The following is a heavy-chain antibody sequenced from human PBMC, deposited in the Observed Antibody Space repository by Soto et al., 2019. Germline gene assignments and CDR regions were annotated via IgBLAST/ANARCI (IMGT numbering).Heavy chain of an antibody. J-gene: IGHJ3*02. CDR3: AREGYCSGGSSLYYYDSSGYYRYAFDI. V-gene: IGHV3-48*03. CDR2: ISSSGSTI. D-gene: IGHD3-22*01. CDR1: GFTFSSYE. Sequence: EVQLVESGGGLVQPGGSLRLSCAASGFTFSSYEMNWVHQAPGKGLEWVSYISSSGSTIYYADSVKGRFTISRDNAKNSLYLLMNSLSAEDTAVYYCAREGYCSGGSSLYYYDSSGYYRYAFDILGLGTMVTVSS.